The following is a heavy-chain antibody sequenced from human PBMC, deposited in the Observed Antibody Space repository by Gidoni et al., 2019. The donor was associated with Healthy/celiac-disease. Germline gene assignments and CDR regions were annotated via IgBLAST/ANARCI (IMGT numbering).Heavy chain of an antibody. CDR2: MNPNSGNT. J-gene: IGHJ6*02. CDR1: GYTFTSYD. CDR3: ARGNYDFWSGYFTPSYYYYYGMDV. V-gene: IGHV1-8*01. Sequence: QVQLVQSGAEGKKPGAPVKVSCKASGYTFTSYDITWVRQATGQGIEWMGWMNPNSGNTGDAKKCQGRVTMTRNTSISTAYMELSSLRSEDTAVYYCARGNYDFWSGYFTPSYYYYYGMDVWGQGTTVTVSS. D-gene: IGHD3-3*01.